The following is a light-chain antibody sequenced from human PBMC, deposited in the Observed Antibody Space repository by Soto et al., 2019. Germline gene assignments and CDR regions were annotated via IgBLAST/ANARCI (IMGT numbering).Light chain of an antibody. J-gene: IGKJ1*01. CDR2: GAS. CDR3: QQYGTSPRT. Sequence: EIVLTQSPGTLSLSPGERATLSCRASQSVSSSYLAWYQQKPGQAPRLLIYGASSRATDIPDRFSGSGSGTDFTLTISRLEAEDSAVYYCQQYGTSPRTFGQGTKV. CDR1: QSVSSSY. V-gene: IGKV3-20*01.